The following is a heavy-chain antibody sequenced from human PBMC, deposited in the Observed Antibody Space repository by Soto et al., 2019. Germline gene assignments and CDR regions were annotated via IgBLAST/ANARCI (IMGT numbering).Heavy chain of an antibody. V-gene: IGHV3-30-3*01. D-gene: IGHD6-13*01. CDR1: GFTFSSYA. CDR2: ISYDGSNK. CDR3: ARDLTQQLVPYYYYGMDV. J-gene: IGHJ6*02. Sequence: GGSLRHSCAASGFTFSSYAMHWVRQATGKGLEWVAVISYDGSNKYYADYVKGRFSISRDSAKNTLYLQMNSLRAEGTAVYYCARDLTQQLVPYYYYGMDVWGQGTTVTVSS.